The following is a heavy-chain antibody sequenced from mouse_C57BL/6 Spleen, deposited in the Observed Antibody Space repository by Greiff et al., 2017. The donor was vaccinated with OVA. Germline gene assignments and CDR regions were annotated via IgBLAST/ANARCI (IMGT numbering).Heavy chain of an antibody. CDR3: ADIYGGSLYYFDY. CDR2: INPYNGGT. Sequence: VQLKQSGPVLVKPGASVKMSCKASGYTFTDYYMNWVKQSHGKSLEWIGVINPYNGGTSYNQKFKGKATLTVDKSSSTAYMELNSLTSEDSAVYYCADIYGGSLYYFDYWGQGTTLTVSS. D-gene: IGHD1-1*02. J-gene: IGHJ2*01. CDR1: GYTFTDYY. V-gene: IGHV1-19*01.